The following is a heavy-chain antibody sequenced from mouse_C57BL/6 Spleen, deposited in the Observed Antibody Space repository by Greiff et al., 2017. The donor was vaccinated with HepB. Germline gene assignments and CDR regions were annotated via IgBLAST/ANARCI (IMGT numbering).Heavy chain of an antibody. CDR2: ISDGGSYT. CDR1: GFTFSSYA. V-gene: IGHV5-4*01. CDR3: ARDDYYGSIY. D-gene: IGHD1-1*01. J-gene: IGHJ2*01. Sequence: EVKVVESGGGLVKPGGSLKLSCAASGFTFSSYAMSWVRQTPEKRLEWVATISDGGSYTYYPDNVKGRFTISRDNAKNNLYLQMSHLKSEDTAMYYCARDDYYGSIYWGQGTTLTVSS.